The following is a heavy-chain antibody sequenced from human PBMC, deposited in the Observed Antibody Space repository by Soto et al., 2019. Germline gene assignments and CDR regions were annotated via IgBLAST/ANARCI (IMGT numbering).Heavy chain of an antibody. CDR1: GYTFSSYT. CDR3: ARIGDGNQRPFDY. V-gene: IGHV1-69*01. Sequence: QVRLVQSGAEVKKPGSSVKVSCKASGYTFSSYTINWVRQAPGQGLELMGGIIPVFNSATYAQKFQGRVTSTADESTITAYLELRSLRSEDTAVYYCARIGDGNQRPFDYWGQGTLVTVSS. D-gene: IGHD6-25*01. CDR2: IIPVFNSA. J-gene: IGHJ4*02.